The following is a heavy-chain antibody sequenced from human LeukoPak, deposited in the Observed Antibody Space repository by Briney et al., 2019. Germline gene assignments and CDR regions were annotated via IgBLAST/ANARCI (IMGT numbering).Heavy chain of an antibody. Sequence: GASVKVSCKTSGYTFTDYYIHWVRQAPGQGLEWVGWINPDRGGTICAPKFQGRVTMTSDTSIRTAYMELGSLISADTAVYYCVRARVSSSPAVNYWGQGTLVTVSS. V-gene: IGHV1-2*02. CDR2: INPDRGGT. CDR1: GYTFTDYY. J-gene: IGHJ4*02. CDR3: VRARVSSSPAVNY. D-gene: IGHD6-6*01.